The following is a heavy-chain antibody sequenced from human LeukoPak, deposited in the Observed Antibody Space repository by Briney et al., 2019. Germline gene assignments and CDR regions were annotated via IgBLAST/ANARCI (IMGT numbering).Heavy chain of an antibody. J-gene: IGHJ4*02. V-gene: IGHV1-18*01. CDR3: ARDHAGGISSWYGGEGDFDY. D-gene: IGHD6-13*01. Sequence: ASVKVSCKASGYTFTSYGISWVRQAPGQGLEWMGWISAYNGNTNYAQKLQGRVTMTTDTSTSTAYMELRSLRSDDTAVYYCARDHAGGISSWYGGEGDFDYWGQGTLVTVSS. CDR2: ISAYNGNT. CDR1: GYTFTSYG.